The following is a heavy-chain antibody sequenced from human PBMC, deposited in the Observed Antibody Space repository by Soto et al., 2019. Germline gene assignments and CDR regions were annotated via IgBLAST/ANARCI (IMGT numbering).Heavy chain of an antibody. D-gene: IGHD3-10*01. CDR2: INPGGREK. CDR1: GFTFGRYW. CDR3: AKYGAGNYGAYALDI. Sequence: PGGSLRLSCAASGFTFGRYWMSWVRQAPGKGLEWVANINPGGREKNYVNSVKGRFSISRDDAERSHHLQMNSLRAEDTAVYYCAKYGAGNYGAYALDIWGQGTMVTVSS. J-gene: IGHJ3*02. V-gene: IGHV3-7*01.